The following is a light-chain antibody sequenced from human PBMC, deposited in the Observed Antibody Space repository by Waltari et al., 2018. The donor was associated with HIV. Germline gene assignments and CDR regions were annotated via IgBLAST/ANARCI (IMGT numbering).Light chain of an antibody. CDR3: PLSFSGHRPKWI. J-gene: IGLJ2*01. CDR1: TGAVPSLYY. Sequence: QTVVTQEPSLTVSPGGTVTLTCASNTGAVPSLYYANSLQRKPGHPPTALIYSTDKKRAGTPARLSGSLLGESAALTLSGALPEDEAEYFGPLSFSGHRPKWIFGGGTKLPVL. V-gene: IGLV7-43*01. CDR2: STD.